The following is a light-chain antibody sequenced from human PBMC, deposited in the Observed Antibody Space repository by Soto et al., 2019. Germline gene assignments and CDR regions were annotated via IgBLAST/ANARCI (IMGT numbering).Light chain of an antibody. CDR2: GAS. V-gene: IGKV3D-15*01. CDR3: QQYSSLWT. J-gene: IGKJ1*01. Sequence: IGMTQSPATLSVSPGERATLSCRASQSVSSNLAWYQQKPGQAPRLLIYGASNRATGIPDRFSGSGSGTDFTLTISRLEPEDFAVYYCQQYSSLWTFGQGTKVDIK. CDR1: QSVSSN.